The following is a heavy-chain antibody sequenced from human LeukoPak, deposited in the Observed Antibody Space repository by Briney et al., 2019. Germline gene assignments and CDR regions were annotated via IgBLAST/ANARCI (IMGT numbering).Heavy chain of an antibody. V-gene: IGHV4-59*08. J-gene: IGHJ4*02. CDR2: IYYSGST. CDR1: GGSISSYY. CDR3: ARHNYGDYFPALSLDY. Sequence: SETLSLTCTVSGGSISSYYWSWIRQPPGKGLEWIGYIYYSGSTNYNPSLKSRVTISVDTSKNQFSLKLRSVTAADTAVYYCARHNYGDYFPALSLDYWGQGTLVTVSS. D-gene: IGHD4-17*01.